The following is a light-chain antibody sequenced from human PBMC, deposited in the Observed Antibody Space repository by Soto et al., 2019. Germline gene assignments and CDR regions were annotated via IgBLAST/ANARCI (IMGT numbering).Light chain of an antibody. CDR3: SSYTSSNTHV. Sequence: QPVLTQPASVSGSPGQSITISCTGTSSDVGGYNYVSWYQQHPGKAPKVMIYEISNRPSGVSNRFSGSKSGNTASLTISGLQAEDEADYYCSSYTSSNTHVFGGGTKLTVL. CDR2: EIS. V-gene: IGLV2-14*01. J-gene: IGLJ2*01. CDR1: SSDVGGYNY.